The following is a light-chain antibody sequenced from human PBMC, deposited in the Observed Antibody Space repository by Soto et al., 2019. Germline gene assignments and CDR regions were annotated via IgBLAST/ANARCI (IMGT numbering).Light chain of an antibody. J-gene: IGKJ1*01. CDR2: DAS. Sequence: IRVNQSASTLSANVEDRVTITCRASQSISSWLAWYQQKPGKAPKLLIYDASSLESGVPSRFNASGSGTDFTLTINSLQPEDFATYYCQQSFHTPRTFGQGTKVDI. V-gene: IGKV1-5*01. CDR3: QQSFHTPRT. CDR1: QSISSW.